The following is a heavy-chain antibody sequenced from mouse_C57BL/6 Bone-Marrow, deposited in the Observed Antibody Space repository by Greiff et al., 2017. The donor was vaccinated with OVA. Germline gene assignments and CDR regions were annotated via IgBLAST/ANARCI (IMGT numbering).Heavy chain of an antibody. J-gene: IGHJ2*01. Sequence: VQLQQSGPELVKPGASVKLSCKASGYTFTSYYMHWVKQRTEQGLEWIGRIDPEDGETKYAPKFQGKATITADTSSNTAYLQLSSLTSEDTAVYYCARDYSNYPYYFDYWGQGTTLTVSS. V-gene: IGHV14-2*01. D-gene: IGHD2-5*01. CDR2: IDPEDGET. CDR1: GYTFTSYY. CDR3: ARDYSNYPYYFDY.